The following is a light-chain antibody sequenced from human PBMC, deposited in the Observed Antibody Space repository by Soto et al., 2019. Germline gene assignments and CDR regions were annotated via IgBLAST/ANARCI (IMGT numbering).Light chain of an antibody. CDR1: QSVGST. V-gene: IGKV3-15*01. Sequence: EIVLTQSPATLSVSPGESTTLSCRASQSVGSTLAWYQLKPGQSPRLLIYDASTRATGIPDRFSGTGSGTEFTLTISRLQSEDFAVYYCHQSDNRPHTFGQGTKVDIK. J-gene: IGKJ1*01. CDR2: DAS. CDR3: HQSDNRPHT.